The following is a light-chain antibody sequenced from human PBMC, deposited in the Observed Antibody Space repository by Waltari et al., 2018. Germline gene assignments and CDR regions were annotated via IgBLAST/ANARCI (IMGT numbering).Light chain of an antibody. CDR2: AAS. Sequence: DIQLTQSPSSLSASVGDRVTITCRASQYINNYLKWYQQKPGKAPNLLIYAASNLQSGVPSRFSGSGSGTDFTLTISSLQPEDFATYFCQQSYSYPMGFTFGPGTKVDIK. V-gene: IGKV1-39*01. CDR1: QYINNY. J-gene: IGKJ3*01. CDR3: QQSYSYPMGFT.